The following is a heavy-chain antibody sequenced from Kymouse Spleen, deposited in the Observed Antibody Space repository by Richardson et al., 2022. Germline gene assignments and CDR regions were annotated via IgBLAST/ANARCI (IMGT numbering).Heavy chain of an antibody. V-gene: IGHV3-33*01. CDR1: GFTFSSYG. Sequence: QVQLVESGGGVVQPGRSLRLSCAASGFTFSSYGMHWVRQAPGKGLEWVAVIWYDGSNKYYADSVKGRFTISRDNSKNTLYLQMNSLRAEDTAVYYCARGGEQLGDYYYYGMDVWGQGTTVTVSS. CDR3: ARGGEQLGDYYYYGMDV. J-gene: IGHJ6*02. D-gene: IGHD6-6*01. CDR2: IWYDGSNK.